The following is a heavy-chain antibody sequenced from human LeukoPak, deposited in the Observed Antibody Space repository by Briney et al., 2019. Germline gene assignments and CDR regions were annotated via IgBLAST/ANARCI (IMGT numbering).Heavy chain of an antibody. CDR3: ARESESIAAYFDY. Sequence: GGSLRLSCAASGFTFSSYWMHWVRQAPGKGLVWFSRINTDGSSTSYADSVKGRFTISRDNAKNTLYLQMNSLRAEDTAVYYCARESESIAAYFDYWGQGTLVTVSS. V-gene: IGHV3-74*01. CDR2: INTDGSST. D-gene: IGHD6-6*01. J-gene: IGHJ4*02. CDR1: GFTFSSYW.